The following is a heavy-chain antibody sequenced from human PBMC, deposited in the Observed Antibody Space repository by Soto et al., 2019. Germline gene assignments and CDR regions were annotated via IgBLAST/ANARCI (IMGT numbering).Heavy chain of an antibody. CDR3: APRIAVAGTDDY. V-gene: IGHV1-69*02. D-gene: IGHD6-19*01. CDR1: GGTFSSYT. Sequence: GASVKVSCKASGGTFSSYTISWVRLAPGQGLEWMGRIIPILGIANYAQKFQGRVTITADKSTSTAYMELSSLRSEDTAVYYCAPRIAVAGTDDYWGQGTLVTVSS. J-gene: IGHJ4*02. CDR2: IIPILGIA.